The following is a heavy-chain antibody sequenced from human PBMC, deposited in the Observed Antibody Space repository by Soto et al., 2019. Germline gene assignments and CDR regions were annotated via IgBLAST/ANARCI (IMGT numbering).Heavy chain of an antibody. CDR2: IYYSGST. D-gene: IGHD3-22*01. CDR1: GCSISSYY. V-gene: IGHV4-59*01. CDR3: ASLLRRDGYDY. J-gene: IGHJ4*02. Sequence: XETLSLTCTVAGCSISSYYWSWIRQPPGKGLEWIGYIYYSGSTNYNPSLKSRVTISVDTSKNQFSLKLSSVTAADTAVYYCASLLRRDGYDYWGQGTLVTVSS.